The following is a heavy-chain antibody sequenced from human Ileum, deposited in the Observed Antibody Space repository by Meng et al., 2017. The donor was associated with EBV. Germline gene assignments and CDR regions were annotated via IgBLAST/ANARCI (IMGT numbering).Heavy chain of an antibody. D-gene: IGHD3-10*01. Sequence: VQLVQSGSGFKKPGASVTVSCTASGYNFVSFTMNWVRQAPGQGLEWLGWINTNTGDPMYAPGFTGRFVFSSDTSVRTAYLQIIDLKAEDTAVYYCARERLLQGEGGDHWGQGTLVTVSS. CDR3: ARERLLQGEGGDH. CDR2: INTNTGDP. J-gene: IGHJ4*02. CDR1: GYNFVSFT. V-gene: IGHV7-4-1*02.